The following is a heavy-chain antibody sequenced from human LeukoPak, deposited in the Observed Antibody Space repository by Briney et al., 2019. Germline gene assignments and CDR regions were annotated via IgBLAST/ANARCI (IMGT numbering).Heavy chain of an antibody. CDR1: GGTFSSYT. J-gene: IGHJ4*02. CDR2: IIPIIGTA. D-gene: IGHD6-13*01. V-gene: IGHV1-69*01. Sequence: SVKVSCKASGGTFSSYTMSWVRQAPGQGLEWMGGIIPIIGTANYAQTLQGRFTITADESTSTAYMELSSLRSEDTAVYYCARFSTNIAAADHYFDYWGQGTLVTVSS. CDR3: ARFSTNIAAADHYFDY.